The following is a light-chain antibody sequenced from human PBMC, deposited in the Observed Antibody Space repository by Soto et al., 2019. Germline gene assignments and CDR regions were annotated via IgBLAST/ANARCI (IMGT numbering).Light chain of an antibody. V-gene: IGKV3-20*01. CDR1: QSVSSSF. J-gene: IGKJ4*01. CDR2: GAS. CDR3: QQYCSSPPLT. Sequence: EFVLTQSPGTLSLSPGERATLSCRASQSVSSSFLAWYQQKPGQAPRILIYGASTRATGIPDRFSGSGSGTDLTLTISRLEPEDFAVYYCQQYCSSPPLTFGGGTKVEIK.